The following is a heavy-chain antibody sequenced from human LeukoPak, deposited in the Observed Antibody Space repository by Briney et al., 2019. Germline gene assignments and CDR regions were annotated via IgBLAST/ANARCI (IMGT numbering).Heavy chain of an antibody. CDR2: MSRDGSNE. Sequence: GGPLRLSCAASGFTFSRYAMHWVRQAPGKGLEWVAVMSRDGSNEYYGDSVKGRFTISRDNSKNTLFLQMHSLRVEDTATYYCARRGSSGCFDFWGQGTLVTVSS. V-gene: IGHV3-30-3*01. CDR1: GFTFSRYA. J-gene: IGHJ4*02. D-gene: IGHD6-19*01. CDR3: ARRGSSGCFDF.